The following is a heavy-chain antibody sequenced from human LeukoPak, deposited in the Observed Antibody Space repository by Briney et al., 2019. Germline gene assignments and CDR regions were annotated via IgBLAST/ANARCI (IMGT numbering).Heavy chain of an antibody. V-gene: IGHV5-51*01. J-gene: IGHJ6*03. CDR3: ARQYCSSTSCYTKTGGRYYYYYMDV. D-gene: IGHD2-2*02. CDR1: GYSFANYG. CDR2: VYPGDSTA. Sequence: GESLKISCKGSGYSFANYGIGWVRQMPGKGLEWMGIVYPGDSTARYSPSFQGQVTVSADESISTAYLHWSSLKASDTAMYYCARQYCSSTSCYTKTGGRYYYYYMDVWGKGTTVTVSS.